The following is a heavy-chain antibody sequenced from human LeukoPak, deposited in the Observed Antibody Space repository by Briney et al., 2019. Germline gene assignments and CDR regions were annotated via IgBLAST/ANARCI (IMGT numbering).Heavy chain of an antibody. CDR1: GGSFSGYY. V-gene: IGHV4-34*01. CDR2: INHSGST. Sequence: SETLSLTCAVYGGSFSGYYWSWIRQPPGKGLEWIGEINHSGSTNYNPSLKSRVTISVDTSKNQFSPKLSSVTAADTAVYYCARAEYYYDSSGYPQPYFDYWGQGTLVTVSS. D-gene: IGHD3-22*01. CDR3: ARAEYYYDSSGYPQPYFDY. J-gene: IGHJ4*02.